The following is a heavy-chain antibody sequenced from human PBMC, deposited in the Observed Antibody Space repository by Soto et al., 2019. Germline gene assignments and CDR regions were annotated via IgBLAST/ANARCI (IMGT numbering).Heavy chain of an antibody. CDR3: ARWGHYYDSSGTKLYNWFDP. CDR2: IYYSGST. Sequence: SETLSLTCTASGGSISSYYWSWIRQPPGKGLEWIGYIYYSGSTNYNPSLKSRVTISVDTSKNQFSLKLSSVTAADTAVYYCARWGHYYDSSGTKLYNWFDPWGQGTLVTVS. CDR1: GGSISSYY. J-gene: IGHJ5*02. V-gene: IGHV4-59*01. D-gene: IGHD3-22*01.